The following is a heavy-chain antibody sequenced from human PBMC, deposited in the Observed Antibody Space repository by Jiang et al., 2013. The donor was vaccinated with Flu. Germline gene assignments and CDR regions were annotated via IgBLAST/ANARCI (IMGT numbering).Heavy chain of an antibody. J-gene: IGHJ4*02. CDR3: ARVPCAGDCQFDH. CDR2: INPSSANT. V-gene: IGHV1-46*01. Sequence: SGAEVKKSGASVKVSCKASGYPFTNYYIHWVRQAPGQGLEWMGMINPSSANTDYAQTFQGRITLTRDTSTSTVSMDLSSLRSEDTALYYCARVPCAGDCQFDHWGQGTLVTVSS. D-gene: IGHD2-21*02. CDR1: GYPFTNYY.